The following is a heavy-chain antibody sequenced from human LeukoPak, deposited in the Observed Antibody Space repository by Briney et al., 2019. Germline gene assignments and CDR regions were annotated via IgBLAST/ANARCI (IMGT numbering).Heavy chain of an antibody. D-gene: IGHD3-16*01. J-gene: IGHJ2*01. Sequence: PSETLSLTCTVSGGSISSSSYYWGWIRQPPGKGLEWIGYIYYSGSTNYNPSLKSRVTMSVDTSKNQFSLKLRSVTAVDTAVYYCARSLEVGYFDLWGRGTLVTVSS. CDR1: GGSISSSSYY. CDR2: IYYSGST. CDR3: ARSLEVGYFDL. V-gene: IGHV4-61*05.